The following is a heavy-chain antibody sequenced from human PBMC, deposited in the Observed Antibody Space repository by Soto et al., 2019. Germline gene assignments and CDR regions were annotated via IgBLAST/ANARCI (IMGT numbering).Heavy chain of an antibody. D-gene: IGHD4-17*01. CDR2: ISHDGSNK. CDR3: ARYYEDDYGDYGSDY. J-gene: IGHJ4*02. V-gene: IGHV3-30-3*01. CDR1: GFTFSSYA. Sequence: QVQLVESGGGVVQPGRSLRLSCAASGFTFSSYAMHWVRQAPGKGLEWVAVISHDGSNKYYADSVKGRFTISRDNSKNTLYLQMNSLRAEDTAVYYCARYYEDDYGDYGSDYWGQGTLVTVSS.